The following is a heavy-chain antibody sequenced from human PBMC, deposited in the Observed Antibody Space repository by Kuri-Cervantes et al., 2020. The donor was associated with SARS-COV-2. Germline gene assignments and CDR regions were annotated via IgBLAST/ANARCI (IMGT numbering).Heavy chain of an antibody. CDR1: GGSFSDYN. D-gene: IGHD2-8*02. V-gene: IGHV4-34*01. CDR3: AGLLGFDP. J-gene: IGHJ5*02. CDR2: INHGDGST. Sequence: SETLSLTCAVSGGSFSDYNWNWVRQPPGKGLEWIGEINHGDGSTSYNPSLKSRVTILEDTSKSQFSLKLSSVTAADTAVYYCAGLLGFDPWGQGTLVTVSS.